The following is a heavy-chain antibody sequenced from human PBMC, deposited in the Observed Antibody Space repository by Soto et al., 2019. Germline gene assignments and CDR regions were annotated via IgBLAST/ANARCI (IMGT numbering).Heavy chain of an antibody. Sequence: QVQLVQSGAAVKKPGFSVKVSCKASGGTFSSYAISWERQAPGQGLEWMGGIIPLFGTANYEQKFQGRVTITAEESTSTDYMWLSSVRSDDTAVYYCATRGRPGIAVAGAYYYYYGMDVCGQGSTITVSS. V-gene: IGHV1-69*01. D-gene: IGHD6-19*01. CDR3: ATRGRPGIAVAGAYYYYYGMDV. CDR1: GGTFSSYA. J-gene: IGHJ6*02. CDR2: IIPLFGTA.